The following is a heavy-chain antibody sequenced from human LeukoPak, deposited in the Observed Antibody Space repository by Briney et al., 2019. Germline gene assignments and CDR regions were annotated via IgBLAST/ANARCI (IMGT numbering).Heavy chain of an antibody. CDR3: ARVLIAGATPGFDY. V-gene: IGHV1-18*01. D-gene: IGHD1-26*01. J-gene: IGHJ4*02. CDR2: ISAYNGNT. Sequence: GASVKVSCKASGYTFTSYGISWVRQAPGQGLEWMGWISAYNGNTNYAQKLQGRVTMTTDTSTITAYMELRSLRSDDTAVYYCARVLIAGATPGFDYWGQGTLVTVSS. CDR1: GYTFTSYG.